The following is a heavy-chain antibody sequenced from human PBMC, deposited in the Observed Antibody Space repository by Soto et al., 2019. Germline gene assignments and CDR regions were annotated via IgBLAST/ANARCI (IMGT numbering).Heavy chain of an antibody. CDR1: GFTVSSNY. J-gene: IGHJ5*02. V-gene: IGHV3-53*01. D-gene: IGHD3-22*01. Sequence: GGSLRLSCAASGFTVSSNYMSWVRQAPGKGLEWVSVIYSGGSTYYADSVKGRFTISRDNSKNTLYLQMNSLRAEDTAVYYCARGRTYYYDSSGYYFFDPWGQGTLVTVS. CDR2: IYSGGST. CDR3: ARGRTYYYDSSGYYFFDP.